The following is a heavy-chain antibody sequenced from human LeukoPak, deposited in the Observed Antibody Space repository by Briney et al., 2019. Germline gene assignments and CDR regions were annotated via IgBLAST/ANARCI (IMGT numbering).Heavy chain of an antibody. CDR1: GFTFDDYG. D-gene: IGHD3-3*01. CDR2: INWNGGST. J-gene: IGHJ6*03. CDR3: ARDQMSGIPGGYYYYYMDV. Sequence: GGSLRLSCAASGFTFDDYGMSWVRQAPGKGLEWVSGINWNGGSTGYADSVKGRFTISRDNAKNSLYLQMNSLRAEDTALYYCARDQMSGIPGGYYYYYMDVWGKRTTVTVSS. V-gene: IGHV3-20*04.